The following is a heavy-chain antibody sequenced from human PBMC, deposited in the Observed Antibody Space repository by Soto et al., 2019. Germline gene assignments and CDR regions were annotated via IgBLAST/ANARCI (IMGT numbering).Heavy chain of an antibody. CDR3: ARGVYYYVMSGLSH. D-gene: IGHD3-22*01. J-gene: IGHJ4*02. Sequence: EVQLVESGGGLVQPGGSLGVSCAASGFTFISYSMNWVLQAPGKGLEWVSYISSNSSTIFYADPVKGRFTISRDNAYMSLYLLMNSLRAEDTAVYYCARGVYYYVMSGLSHRGQGTLVTVS. V-gene: IGHV3-48*01. CDR2: ISSNSSTI. CDR1: GFTFISYS.